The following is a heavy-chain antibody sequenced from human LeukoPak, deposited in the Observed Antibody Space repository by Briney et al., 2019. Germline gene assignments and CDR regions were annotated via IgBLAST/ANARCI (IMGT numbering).Heavy chain of an antibody. CDR1: GGTFSSYA. CDR3: ARAVVPAAINYMDV. J-gene: IGHJ6*03. V-gene: IGHV1-69*04. CDR2: IIPILGIA. D-gene: IGHD2-2*01. Sequence: SVKVSCKASGGTFSSYAISWVRQAPGQGLEWMGRIIPILGIANYAQKFQGRVTITADKSTSTAYMELSSLRSEDTAVYYCARAVVPAAINYMDVWGKGTTVTVSS.